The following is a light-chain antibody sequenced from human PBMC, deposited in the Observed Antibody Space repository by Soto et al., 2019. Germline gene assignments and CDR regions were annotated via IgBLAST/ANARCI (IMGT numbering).Light chain of an antibody. V-gene: IGKV1-9*01. CDR3: HQLNSYLPIT. CDR1: QGIRSS. Sequence: IQLTQSPSSLSASVGDRVTITCRASQGIRSSLAWYQQKPGKAPKLLIYAASTLQSGVPSRFSGSGSGTDFTLTLSSLQPEDFATYYCHQLNSYLPITFGQGTRLEI. CDR2: AAS. J-gene: IGKJ5*01.